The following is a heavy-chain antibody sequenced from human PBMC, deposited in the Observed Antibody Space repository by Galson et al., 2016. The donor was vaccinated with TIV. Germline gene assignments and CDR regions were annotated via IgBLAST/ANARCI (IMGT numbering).Heavy chain of an antibody. Sequence: SVKVSCKASGGTFDNYPITWVRQAPGQGLEWMGGIIPISAIADNAQKFQGRISITADESTSTAYMELSSLRSKDTAVYYCARLTPCGGDCYYFDYWGQGTLVTVSS. V-gene: IGHV1-69*13. CDR1: GGTFDNYP. D-gene: IGHD2-21*02. CDR3: ARLTPCGGDCYYFDY. CDR2: IIPISAIA. J-gene: IGHJ4*02.